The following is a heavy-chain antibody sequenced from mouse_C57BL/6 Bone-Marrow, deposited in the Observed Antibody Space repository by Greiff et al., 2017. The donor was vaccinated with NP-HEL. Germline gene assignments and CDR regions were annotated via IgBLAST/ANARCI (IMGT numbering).Heavy chain of an antibody. CDR2: ITHSGET. CDR3: AGDYGYGIDY. V-gene: IGHV12-3*01. Sequence: QVQLKESGPGLVKPSQSLFLTCSITGFPITSGYYWIWIRQSPGKPLEWMGYITHSGETFYNPSLQSPISITRETSKNQFFLQLNSVTTEDTAMYYCAGDYGYGIDYWGQGTTLTVSS. D-gene: IGHD2-2*01. CDR1: GFPITSGYY. J-gene: IGHJ2*01.